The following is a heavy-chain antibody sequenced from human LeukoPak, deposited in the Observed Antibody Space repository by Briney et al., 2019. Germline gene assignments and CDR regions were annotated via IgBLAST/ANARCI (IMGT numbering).Heavy chain of an antibody. CDR3: AKDPNLYDSSGYYHK. Sequence: GGSLRLSCAASGFTFSDYYMSWIRQAPGKGLEWVSYISSSGSTIYYADSVKGRFTISRDNAKNSLYLQMNSLRAEDTALYYCAKDPNLYDSSGYYHKWGQGTLVTVSS. D-gene: IGHD3-22*01. V-gene: IGHV3-11*01. J-gene: IGHJ4*02. CDR1: GFTFSDYY. CDR2: ISSSGSTI.